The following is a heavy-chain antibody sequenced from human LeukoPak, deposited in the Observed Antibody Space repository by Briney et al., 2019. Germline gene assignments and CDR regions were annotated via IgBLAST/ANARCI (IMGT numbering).Heavy chain of an antibody. CDR3: ASSNGYSSGWYLPITDY. V-gene: IGHV1-69*06. J-gene: IGHJ4*02. CDR1: GYTFTGYY. CDR2: IIPIFGTA. Sequence: SVKVSCKASGYTFTGYYMHWVRQAPGQGLEWMGGIIPIFGTANYAQKFQGRVTITADKSTSTAYMELSSLRSEDTAVYYCASSNGYSSGWYLPITDYWGQGTLVTVSS. D-gene: IGHD6-19*01.